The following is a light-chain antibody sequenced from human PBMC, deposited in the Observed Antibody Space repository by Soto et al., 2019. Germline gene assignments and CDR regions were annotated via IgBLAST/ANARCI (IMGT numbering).Light chain of an antibody. CDR1: QRISNY. Sequence: DIQMTQSPSSLSASVGDSVTITCRASQRISNYLSWYQQKPGKAPKLLIFGAYNLQSGVPSRFSGSGSGTDFTLTISNVEPDDFATYYCQHSSSTPPRPFGQGTKVEVK. J-gene: IGKJ1*01. CDR3: QHSSSTPPRP. CDR2: GAY. V-gene: IGKV1-39*01.